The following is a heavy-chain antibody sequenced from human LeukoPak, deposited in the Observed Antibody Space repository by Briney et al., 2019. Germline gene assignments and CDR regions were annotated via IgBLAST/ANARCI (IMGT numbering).Heavy chain of an antibody. J-gene: IGHJ4*02. D-gene: IGHD3-10*01. Sequence: ASVKVSCKASGYTFTSYGISWVRQAPGQGLEWMGGTFPIFGTTNYAQRFQGRVTITADTSTNTAYMELRSLRSEDTAVYYCAHVPLHGGFDYWGQGTLVIVSS. CDR1: GYTFTSYG. V-gene: IGHV1-69*06. CDR2: TFPIFGTT. CDR3: AHVPLHGGFDY.